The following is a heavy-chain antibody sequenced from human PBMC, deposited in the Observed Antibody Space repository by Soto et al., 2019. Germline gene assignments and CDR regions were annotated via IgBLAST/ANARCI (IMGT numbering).Heavy chain of an antibody. CDR3: ARGRYGDY. J-gene: IGHJ4*02. Sequence: QVHLVQSGDKVKKPGASVKVSCKRSGYTFTTYGITWVRQAPGQGLGWMGWISAHNGNTNYAQKLQGRVTVTRDTSTSTAYMELRSLRSDDTAVYYCARGRYGDYWGQGALVTVSS. CDR1: GYTFTTYG. V-gene: IGHV1-18*01. CDR2: ISAHNGNT. D-gene: IGHD1-1*01.